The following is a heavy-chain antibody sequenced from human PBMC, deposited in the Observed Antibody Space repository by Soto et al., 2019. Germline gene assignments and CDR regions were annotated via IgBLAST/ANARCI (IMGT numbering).Heavy chain of an antibody. Sequence: GGSLRLSXAASGFTFSSYGMHWVRQAPGKGLEWVAVIWYDGSNKYYADSVKGRFTISRDNSKNTLYLQMNSLRAEDTAVYYCARAPSYYYDSSGYYWAWGQGTLVTVSS. CDR1: GFTFSSYG. V-gene: IGHV3-33*01. J-gene: IGHJ5*02. CDR3: ARAPSYYYDSSGYYWA. CDR2: IWYDGSNK. D-gene: IGHD3-22*01.